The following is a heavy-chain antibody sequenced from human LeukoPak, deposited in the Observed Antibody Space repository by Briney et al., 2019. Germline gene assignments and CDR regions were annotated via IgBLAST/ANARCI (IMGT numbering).Heavy chain of an antibody. CDR2: IKSKTEGGTT. Sequence: GGSLRLSCAASGFTFRNAWMSWVRQAPGTGLEWVGRIKSKTEGGTTDYAAPVKGRFTISRDDSINTVYLQLNSLKNEDTAVYYCTTVRSISCYSLNFWGQGTLVTVSS. D-gene: IGHD2-2*02. CDR1: GFTFRNAW. J-gene: IGHJ4*02. CDR3: TTVRSISCYSLNF. V-gene: IGHV3-15*01.